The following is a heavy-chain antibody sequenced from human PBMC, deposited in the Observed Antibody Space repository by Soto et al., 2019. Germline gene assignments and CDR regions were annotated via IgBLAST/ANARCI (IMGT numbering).Heavy chain of an antibody. J-gene: IGHJ3*02. D-gene: IGHD3-16*02. CDR2: IYYSGST. CDR1: GGSISSYY. V-gene: IGHV4-59*01. Sequence: QVQLQESGPGLVKPSETLSLTCTVSGGSISSYYWSWIRQPPGKGLEWIGYIYYSGSTNYNPSLXSRVTISVDTXXNXFXXKLSSVTAADTAVYYCARPIMITFGGVIVHDAFDIWGQGTMVTVSS. CDR3: ARPIMITFGGVIVHDAFDI.